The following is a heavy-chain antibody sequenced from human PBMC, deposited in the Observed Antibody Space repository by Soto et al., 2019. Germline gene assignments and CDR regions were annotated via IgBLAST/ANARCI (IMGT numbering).Heavy chain of an antibody. CDR1: GGSISSYY. V-gene: IGHV4-59*01. J-gene: IGHJ5*02. CDR2: FYYSGST. D-gene: IGHD1-26*01. CDR3: PREVKPSGGFDP. Sequence: QVQLQESGPGLVKPSETLSLTCTVSGGSISSYYWSWIRQPPGKGLEWIGYFYYSGSTNYNPSLTCRVTLSSDASKNQLCRKLRFVTAAETAVYYCPREVKPSGGFDPWGQGTLVTVSS.